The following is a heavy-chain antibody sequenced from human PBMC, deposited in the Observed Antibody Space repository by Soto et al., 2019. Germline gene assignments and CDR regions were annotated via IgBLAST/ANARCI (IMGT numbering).Heavy chain of an antibody. CDR1: GGSLSGYY. V-gene: IGHV4-34*01. J-gene: IGHJ4*02. CDR2: IKDGGYT. D-gene: IGHD5-12*01. CDR3: ARGQEGVVATH. Sequence: QVQLQQWGAGLLKPSETLSLNCAVNGGSLSGYYWSWIRQPPGKGLEWIGEIKDGGYTNYSPSLKSRATISSDRSNNQFSLRLTSVTAAGTGVYYCARGQEGVVATHWDQGALVTVSS.